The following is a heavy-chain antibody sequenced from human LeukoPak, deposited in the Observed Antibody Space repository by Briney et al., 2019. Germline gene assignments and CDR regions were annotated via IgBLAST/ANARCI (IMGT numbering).Heavy chain of an antibody. CDR3: ARGPHPYTSGWYHFDY. CDR1: AFTFSSYE. CDR2: ISSSGSTI. V-gene: IGHV3-48*03. J-gene: IGHJ4*02. Sequence: GGSLRLSCAASAFTFSSYEMNWVRQAPGKGLEWFSYISSSGSTIYYANSVKGRFTISRDNAKSSLYLQMNSLRVEDTAVYYCARGPHPYTSGWYHFDYWGRGTLVTVSS. D-gene: IGHD6-19*01.